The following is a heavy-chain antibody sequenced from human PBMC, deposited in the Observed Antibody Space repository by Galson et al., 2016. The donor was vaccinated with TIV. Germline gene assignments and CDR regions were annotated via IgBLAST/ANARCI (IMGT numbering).Heavy chain of an antibody. J-gene: IGHJ6*02. CDR1: GYTFPSYT. D-gene: IGHD3-3*01. Sequence: SVKVSCKASGYTFPSYTMHWVRQAPGQRLDWMGWINAGNGNTRYSQQFQGSVTITRDTSASTAYMDLSSLKSEDTAVYYCARGGVTTDFWSNYYPGGMDVWGQGTTVTVSS. CDR2: INAGNGNT. CDR3: ARGGVTTDFWSNYYPGGMDV. V-gene: IGHV1-3*01.